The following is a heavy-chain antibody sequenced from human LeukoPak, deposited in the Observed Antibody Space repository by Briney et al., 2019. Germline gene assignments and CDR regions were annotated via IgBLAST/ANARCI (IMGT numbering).Heavy chain of an antibody. Sequence: ASVKVSCKASGYTFTSYGISWVRQAPGQGLEWMGWISAYNGNTNYAQKLQGRVTMTTDTSTSTAYMELRSLRSDDTAVYYCARPRVGATPFDAFDIWGQGTMVTVSS. J-gene: IGHJ3*02. CDR1: GYTFTSYG. CDR2: ISAYNGNT. CDR3: ARPRVGATPFDAFDI. V-gene: IGHV1-18*01. D-gene: IGHD1-26*01.